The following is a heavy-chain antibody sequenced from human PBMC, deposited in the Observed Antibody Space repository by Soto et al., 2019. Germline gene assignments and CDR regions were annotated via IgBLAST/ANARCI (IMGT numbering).Heavy chain of an antibody. Sequence: SETLSLTCAVYGGSFSGYYWTWIRQPPGTGLEWIGEINHSGSTNYNPSLKSRVTISVDTSKNQFSLKLSSVTAADTAVYYCARASGGSSLGHYYYYGMDVWGQGTTVTVFS. V-gene: IGHV4-34*01. D-gene: IGHD2-15*01. CDR3: ARASGGSSLGHYYYYGMDV. J-gene: IGHJ6*02. CDR2: INHSGST. CDR1: GGSFSGYY.